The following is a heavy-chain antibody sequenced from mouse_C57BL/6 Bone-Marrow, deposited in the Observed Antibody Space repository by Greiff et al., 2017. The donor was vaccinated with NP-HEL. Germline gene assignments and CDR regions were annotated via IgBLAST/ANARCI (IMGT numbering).Heavy chain of an antibody. V-gene: IGHV1-26*01. CDR1: GYTFTDYY. CDR2: INPNNGGT. J-gene: IGHJ2*01. Sequence: EVQLQQSGPELVKPGASVKISCKASGYTFTDYYMNWVKQSHGKSLEWIGDINPNNGGTSYNQKFKGKATLTVDKSSSTAYMELRSLTSEDSAVYYCARTGYYSYYFDYWGQGTTLTVSS. D-gene: IGHD2-3*01. CDR3: ARTGYYSYYFDY.